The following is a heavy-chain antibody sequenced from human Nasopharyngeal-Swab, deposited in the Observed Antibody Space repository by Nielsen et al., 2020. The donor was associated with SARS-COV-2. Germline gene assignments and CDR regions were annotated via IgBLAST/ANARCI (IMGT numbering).Heavy chain of an antibody. V-gene: IGHV3-49*04. J-gene: IGHJ6*02. CDR3: TRDHWRSYFYYYGMDV. CDR2: IRSKAHGGTT. Sequence: QTLSLTCAASGFTFSSYEMSWVRQAPGKGLEWVGFIRSKAHGGTTEYAASLKGRFTISRDDSRSIAYLQLNSLKIEDTAVYYCTRDHWRSYFYYYGMDVWGQGTTVTVSS. CDR1: GFTFSSYE.